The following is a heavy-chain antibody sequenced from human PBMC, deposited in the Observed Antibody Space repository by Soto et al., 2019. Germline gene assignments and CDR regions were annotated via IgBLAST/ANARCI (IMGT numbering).Heavy chain of an antibody. J-gene: IGHJ4*02. V-gene: IGHV4-30-2*01. CDR3: SRVSGYDYHFDY. CDR2: IYHSGST. D-gene: IGHD5-12*01. CDR1: GGSISSGGYS. Sequence: QLQLQESGSGLVKPSQTLSLTCAVSGGSISSGGYSWSWIRQPPGKGLEGIGYIYHSGSTYYNPSLKSRVPLSVDRSKNQFSLKLSSVTAADTAVYYCSRVSGYDYHFDYGGQGTRVTVSS.